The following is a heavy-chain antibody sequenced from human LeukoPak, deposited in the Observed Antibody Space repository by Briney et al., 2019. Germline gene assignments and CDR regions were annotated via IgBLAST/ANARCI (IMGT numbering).Heavy chain of an antibody. J-gene: IGHJ4*02. D-gene: IGHD3-22*01. CDR2: ISAYNGNT. CDR1: GYTFTSYG. CDR3: ARTYYYDSSGYYYVPFDY. V-gene: IGHV1-18*01. Sequence: ASVKVSCKASGYTFTSYGISWVRQAPGQGLEWMGWISAYNGNTNCAQKLQGRVTMTTDTSTSTAYMELRSLRSDDTAVYYCARTYYYDSSGYYYVPFDYWGQGTLVTVSS.